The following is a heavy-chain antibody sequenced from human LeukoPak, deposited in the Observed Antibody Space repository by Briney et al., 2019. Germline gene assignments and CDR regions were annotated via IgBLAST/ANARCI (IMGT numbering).Heavy chain of an antibody. CDR1: GFTFSSYS. CDR2: ISSSSSHI. D-gene: IGHD5-12*01. J-gene: IGHJ4*02. V-gene: IGHV3-21*01. Sequence: GGSLRLSCAASGFTFSSYSMNWVRQAPGRGLEWVSSISSSSSHIYYADSVKGRFTISRDNAKNTLYLQMNSLRAEDTAVYYCARGEDIVATVTGYWGQGTLVTVSS. CDR3: ARGEDIVATVTGY.